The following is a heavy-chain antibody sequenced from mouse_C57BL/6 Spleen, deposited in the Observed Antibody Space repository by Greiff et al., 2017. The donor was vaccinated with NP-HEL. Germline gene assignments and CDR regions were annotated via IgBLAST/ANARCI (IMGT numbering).Heavy chain of an antibody. Sequence: VQLQQPGAELVRPGSSVKLSCKASGYTFTSYWMHWVKQRPIQGLEWIGNIDPSDSETHYNQKFKDKATLTVDKSSSTAYMQLSSLTSEDSAVYYSARKGTGEYFDVWGTGTTVTVSS. D-gene: IGHD3-3*01. CDR3: ARKGTGEYFDV. CDR2: IDPSDSET. J-gene: IGHJ1*03. V-gene: IGHV1-52*01. CDR1: GYTFTSYW.